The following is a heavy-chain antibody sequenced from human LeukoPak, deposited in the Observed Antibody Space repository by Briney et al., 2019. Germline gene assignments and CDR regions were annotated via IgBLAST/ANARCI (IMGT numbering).Heavy chain of an antibody. CDR2: ISGSGVST. CDR1: GFTFSSYA. CDR3: AKDSDSSGSGDY. J-gene: IGHJ4*02. V-gene: IGHV3-23*01. Sequence: GGSLRLSCAASGFTFSSYAMSWVRQAPGKGLEWVSAISGSGVSTYYADSVKGRFTISRDNSKNTLYPQMNSLRAEDTAVYYCAKDSDSSGSGDYWGQGTLVTVSS. D-gene: IGHD3-22*01.